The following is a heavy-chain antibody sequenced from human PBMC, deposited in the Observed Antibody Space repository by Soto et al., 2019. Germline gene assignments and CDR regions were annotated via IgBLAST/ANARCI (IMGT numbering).Heavy chain of an antibody. D-gene: IGHD5-12*01. Sequence: ASVKVSCKASGYTFTGYYMHWVRQAPGQGLEWMGWINPNSGGTNYAQKFQGRVTMTRDTSISTAYMELSRLRSDDTAVYYCARDRVWWLRSGYYGMYVRGQGTTVTVSS. J-gene: IGHJ6*02. CDR2: INPNSGGT. CDR3: ARDRVWWLRSGYYGMYV. V-gene: IGHV1-2*02. CDR1: GYTFTGYY.